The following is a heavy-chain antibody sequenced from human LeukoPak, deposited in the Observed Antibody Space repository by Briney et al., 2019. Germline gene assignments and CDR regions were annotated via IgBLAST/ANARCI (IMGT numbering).Heavy chain of an antibody. CDR2: IGFGGDT. Sequence: GGPLRLSCAASGFTFSSNDMHWVRQPTGKGLEWVSGIGFGGDTYYSGSVKGRFTISRDNAKNSLYLQMNSLRAGDTAVYYCTRGGRSAPFDYWGQGTLVAVSS. CDR1: GFTFSSND. J-gene: IGHJ4*02. CDR3: TRGGRSAPFDY. V-gene: IGHV3-13*04. D-gene: IGHD1-26*01.